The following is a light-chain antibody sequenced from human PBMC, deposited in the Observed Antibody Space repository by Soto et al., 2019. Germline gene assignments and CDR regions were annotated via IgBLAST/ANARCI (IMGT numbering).Light chain of an antibody. V-gene: IGKV3-20*01. CDR3: QHYGSSPFT. CDR1: QSVSSNY. Sequence: EIVLTQSPGTLSLSPGERATLSCRASQSVSSNYLAWYQQKPGQAPRLLIYGASNRATGIPDRFSGSGSGTDFTLTISRLEPEGFAVYYCQHYGSSPFTFGPGTKVDIK. J-gene: IGKJ3*01. CDR2: GAS.